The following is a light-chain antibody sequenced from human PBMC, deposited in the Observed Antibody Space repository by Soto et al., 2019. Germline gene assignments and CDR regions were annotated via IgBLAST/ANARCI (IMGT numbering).Light chain of an antibody. Sequence: DIVMTQSPDSLALSLGETATINCKSSQSVLYSSNNKNYLAWYQQKPGQPPNLLIYWASTRASGVPDRFSGSGSGTDFTLTNSSLQPEDVAVYYCQQYSSIPITFGQGTRLEIK. CDR2: WAS. CDR3: QQYSSIPIT. CDR1: QSVLYSSNNKNY. V-gene: IGKV4-1*01. J-gene: IGKJ5*01.